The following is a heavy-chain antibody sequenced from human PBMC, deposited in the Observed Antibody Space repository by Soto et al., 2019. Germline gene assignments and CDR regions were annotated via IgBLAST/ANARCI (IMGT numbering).Heavy chain of an antibody. J-gene: IGHJ5*02. D-gene: IGHD6-13*01. CDR2: IKQDGSEK. CDR1: GFTFSTYW. V-gene: IGHV3-7*01. Sequence: PGGSLRLSCVASGFTFSTYWMSWVRQAPGKGLEWVANIKQDGSEKYYVDSVKGRFTISRDNAKNSLYLQMNSLRAEDTAVYYCARGRSWYVGSWGQGTLVTVSS. CDR3: ARGRSWYVGS.